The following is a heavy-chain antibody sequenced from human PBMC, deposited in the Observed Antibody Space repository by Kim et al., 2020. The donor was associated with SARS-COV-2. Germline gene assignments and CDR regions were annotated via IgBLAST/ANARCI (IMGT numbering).Heavy chain of an antibody. D-gene: IGHD2-15*01. CDR1: GFTFSSYA. J-gene: IGHJ4*02. CDR3: AKDLHIRGCSGGSCYSSLGAGLIDY. V-gene: IGHV3-23*01. CDR2: ISGSGGGT. Sequence: GGSLRLSCAASGFTFSSYAMSWVRQAPGKGLEWVSSISGSGGGTYYADSVKGRFTISRDNSKNTLYLQMNSLRAEDTAVYYCAKDLHIRGCSGGSCYSSLGAGLIDYWGQATLVTVSP.